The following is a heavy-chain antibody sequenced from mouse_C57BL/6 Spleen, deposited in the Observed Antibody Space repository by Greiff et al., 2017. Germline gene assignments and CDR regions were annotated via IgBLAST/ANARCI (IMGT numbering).Heavy chain of an antibody. CDR2: ISGGGGNT. V-gene: IGHV5-9*01. CDR3: ARPGSDYYAMDY. J-gene: IGHJ4*01. Sequence: EVKLVESGGGLVKPGGSLKLSCAASGFTFSSYTMSWVRQTPEKRLEWVATISGGGGNTYYPDSVKGRFTISRDNAKNTLYLQMSSLRSEDTALYYCARPGSDYYAMDYWGQGTSVTVSS. CDR1: GFTFSSYT.